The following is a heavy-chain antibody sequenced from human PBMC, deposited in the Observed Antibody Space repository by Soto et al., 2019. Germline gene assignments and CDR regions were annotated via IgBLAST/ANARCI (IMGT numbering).Heavy chain of an antibody. J-gene: IGHJ4*02. D-gene: IGHD6-19*01. CDR2: ISSSSTYI. CDR3: LIAVAGSFAPDY. CDR1: GFTFSTYS. Sequence: GGSLRLSCAASGFTFSTYSMNWVRQAPGKGLEWVSYISSSSTYIYYADSVKGRFTISRDNAKNSLYLQMNGLRAEDTAVYYCLIAVAGSFAPDYWGQGTLVAVSS. V-gene: IGHV3-21*01.